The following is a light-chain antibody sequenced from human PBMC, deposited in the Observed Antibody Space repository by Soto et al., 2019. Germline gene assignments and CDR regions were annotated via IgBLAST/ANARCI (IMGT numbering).Light chain of an antibody. CDR3: QSYDNNLRGVL. J-gene: IGLJ2*01. Sequence: QSALTQPRSVSGSPGQSVTISCTGTSSDVGDYNYVSWYQQHPGKAPKFIIYEVSKRPSGVPDRFSGSKSGTSASLAITGLQADDEADYYCQSYDNNLRGVLFGGGTQLTVL. V-gene: IGLV2-11*01. CDR1: SSDVGDYNY. CDR2: EVS.